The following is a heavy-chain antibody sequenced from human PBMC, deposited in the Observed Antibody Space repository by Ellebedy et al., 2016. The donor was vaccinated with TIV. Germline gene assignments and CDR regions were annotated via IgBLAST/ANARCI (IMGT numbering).Heavy chain of an antibody. D-gene: IGHD3-9*01. J-gene: IGHJ4*02. CDR1: GGTISGYY. Sequence: MPSETLSLTCTISGGTISGYYWSWIRQPPGKGLEWIGYIYYSGSTNYNPSLKSRVTISVDTSKNQFSLKLSSVTAANTAVYYCARHVDRYDILTGYYRPDYFDYWGQGTLVTVSS. V-gene: IGHV4-59*08. CDR3: ARHVDRYDILTGYYRPDYFDY. CDR2: IYYSGST.